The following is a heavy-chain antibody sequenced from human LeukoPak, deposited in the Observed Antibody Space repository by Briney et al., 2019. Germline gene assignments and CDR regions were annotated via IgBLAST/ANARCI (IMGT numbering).Heavy chain of an antibody. CDR3: ASGSYYYVSDF. CDR1: GFTFSSYG. J-gene: IGHJ4*02. Sequence: GGSLRLSCAASGFTFSSYGMHWVRQAPGKGLEWVAFIGYGGSNKFHGESVKGRFTISRDNSKNTLYLQMNSLKVEDTAVYCCASGSYYYVSDFWGQGTLVTVSS. D-gene: IGHD1-26*01. V-gene: IGHV3-30*02. CDR2: IGYGGSNK.